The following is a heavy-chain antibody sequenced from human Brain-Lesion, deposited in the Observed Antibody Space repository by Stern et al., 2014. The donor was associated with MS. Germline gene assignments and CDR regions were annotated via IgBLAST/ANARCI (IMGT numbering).Heavy chain of an antibody. CDR1: GFTFNDHW. CDR3: ARDSDHANWRKFYFDY. Sequence: EVQLVESGGGLVQPGGSLRLSCAASGFTFNDHWMNWVRQAPGKGLEWVATIKQDGSETFYVDSVKGRFTISRDNPKNTLYLETNSLRVEDTAIDYCARDSDHANWRKFYFDYWGQGTLVTVSS. J-gene: IGHJ4*02. CDR2: IKQDGSET. V-gene: IGHV3-7*01. D-gene: IGHD1-1*01.